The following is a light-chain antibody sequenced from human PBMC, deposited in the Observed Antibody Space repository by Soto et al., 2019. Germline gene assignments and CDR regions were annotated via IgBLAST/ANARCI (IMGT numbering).Light chain of an antibody. Sequence: DIQMTQSPSSLSASVGDRVTITCQASEDINNNLNWYQKKPGEAPKFLIYAASNSQAGVPSRFSGSGSGTHYTFTISSLQPDDTATYYCQHYDNFPPLRTFGGGTKVEIK. V-gene: IGKV1-33*01. J-gene: IGKJ4*01. CDR3: QHYDNFPPLRT. CDR2: AAS. CDR1: EDINNN.